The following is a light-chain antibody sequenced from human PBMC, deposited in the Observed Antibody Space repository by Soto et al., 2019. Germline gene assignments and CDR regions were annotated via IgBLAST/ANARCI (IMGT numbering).Light chain of an antibody. CDR3: CSYTSSRTYV. J-gene: IGLJ1*01. V-gene: IGLV2-18*02. CDR1: SSDVGGFYL. Sequence: QSVLTHPPSVSGPPGQSVTISCTGTSSDVGGFYLVSWYQQPPGTAPKLMIYEVTKRPSGVPDRFSGSRSGNTASLTISGLQAEDAADYYCCSYTSSRTYVFGTGTKLPVL. CDR2: EVT.